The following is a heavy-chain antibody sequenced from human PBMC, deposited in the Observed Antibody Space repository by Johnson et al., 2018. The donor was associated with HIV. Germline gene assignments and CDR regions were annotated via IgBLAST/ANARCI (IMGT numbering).Heavy chain of an antibody. CDR3: ARAYTYGAFDI. CDR1: GITVGTNY. D-gene: IGHD5-18*01. CDR2: IYSGGST. J-gene: IGHJ3*02. Sequence: MQLVESGGGLVQPGGSLRLSCAASGITVGTNYMSWVRQAPGKGLEWVSVIYSGGSTYHADSVKGRFIISRDNSKSTLYLQMNSLRAEDTAVYYCARAYTYGAFDIWGQGTTVTISS. V-gene: IGHV3-66*01.